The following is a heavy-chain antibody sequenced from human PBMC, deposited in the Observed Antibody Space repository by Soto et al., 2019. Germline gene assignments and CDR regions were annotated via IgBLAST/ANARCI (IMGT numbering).Heavy chain of an antibody. CDR3: ARSQGSSTSLEIYYYYYYGMDV. J-gene: IGHJ6*02. V-gene: IGHV1-69*06. Sequence: QVQLVQSGAEVKKPGSSVKVSCKASGGTFGSYAISWVRQAPGQGLEWMGGIIPIPGTANYAQKFQGRVTIAADKSTSTAYMELSSLRSEDTAVYYCARSQGSSTSLEIYYYYYYGMDVWGQGTKVTVSS. D-gene: IGHD2-2*01. CDR1: GGTFGSYA. CDR2: IIPIPGTA.